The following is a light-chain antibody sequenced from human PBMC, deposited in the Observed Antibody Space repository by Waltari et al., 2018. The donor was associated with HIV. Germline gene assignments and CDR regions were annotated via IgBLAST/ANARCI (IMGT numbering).Light chain of an antibody. Sequence: IQMTQSPSSVSVFVGGGVYISCRASQNIGRSLAWYQLKPGKAPKLLVYEASRFNDGVPARFHATGSKSNFTLDINNLQSEDFAFYVCQQATSFPHTFG. J-gene: IGKJ2*01. CDR2: EAS. V-gene: IGKV1-12*01. CDR1: QNIGRS. CDR3: QQATSFPHT.